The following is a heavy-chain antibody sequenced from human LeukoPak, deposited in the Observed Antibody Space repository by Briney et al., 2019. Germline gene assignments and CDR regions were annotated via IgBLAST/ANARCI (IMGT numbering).Heavy chain of an antibody. Sequence: PSQTLSLTCTVSGGSIISDNYYWSCIRQPAGKGLEWIGRIYSSGSTNYNPSLKSRVTISVDTSKNQLSLKLSSVTAADTAVYYCAREGSGSTPYYYGMDVWGQGTTVTVSS. D-gene: IGHD6-19*01. CDR1: GGSIISDNYY. V-gene: IGHV4-61*02. CDR2: IYSSGST. J-gene: IGHJ6*02. CDR3: AREGSGSTPYYYGMDV.